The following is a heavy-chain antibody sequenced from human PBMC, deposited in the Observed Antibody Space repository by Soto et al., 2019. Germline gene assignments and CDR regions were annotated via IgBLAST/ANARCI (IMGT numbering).Heavy chain of an antibody. CDR3: ARGYSSSGWFYYFDY. J-gene: IGHJ4*02. V-gene: IGHV3-74*01. CDR2: INSDGSST. D-gene: IGHD6-19*01. Sequence: SLRLSCAASGFTFSSYWMHWVRQAPGKGLVWVSRINSDGSSTSYADSVKGRFTISRDNAKNTLYLQMNSLRAEDTAVYYCARGYSSSGWFYYFDYWGQGTLVTVSS. CDR1: GFTFSSYW.